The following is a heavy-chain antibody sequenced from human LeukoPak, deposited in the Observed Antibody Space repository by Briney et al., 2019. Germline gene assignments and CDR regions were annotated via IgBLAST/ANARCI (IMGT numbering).Heavy chain of an antibody. D-gene: IGHD2-8*01. J-gene: IGHJ4*02. Sequence: GGSLRLSCAASGFTFSSSWMYWVRQGPGKGLVWVALIRADGSSTTYAASVKGRFAVSRDNDKNPLYLQMNSMRAEDTAVYYCARSWHGVDSWGQGTLVTVSS. V-gene: IGHV3-74*01. CDR2: IRADGSST. CDR3: ARSWHGVDS. CDR1: GFTFSSSW.